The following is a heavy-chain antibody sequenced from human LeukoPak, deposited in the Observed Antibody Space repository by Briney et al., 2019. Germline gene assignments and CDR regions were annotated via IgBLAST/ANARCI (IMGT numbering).Heavy chain of an antibody. Sequence: GASVKVSCKASGYTFTSYYIHWVRQAPGQGLEWMGVINPSGGTTRYVQKFQGRITMTRDMSTSTVYMELSSLRSEDTAVYYCATLYGSGSYYNSGYYYYMDVWGKGTTVTISS. D-gene: IGHD3-10*01. V-gene: IGHV1-46*01. CDR2: INPSGGTT. CDR1: GYTFTSYY. J-gene: IGHJ6*03. CDR3: ATLYGSGSYYNSGYYYYMDV.